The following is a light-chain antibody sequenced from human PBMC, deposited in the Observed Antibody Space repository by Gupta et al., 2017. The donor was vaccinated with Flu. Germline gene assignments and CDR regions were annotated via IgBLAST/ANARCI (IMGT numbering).Light chain of an antibody. V-gene: IGKV2-30*01. CDR1: QSLLYSDGNTY. CDR3: RQGKNWPWT. CDR2: KVS. Sequence: DVVMTQSPLSLPVTLGQPASISCRSSQSLLYSDGNTYLNWFQQRPGQPPRRLIYKVSNRDSGVPDRFSGSGSGTDFTLKISRVEAEDVGVYYCRQGKNWPWTFGQGTKVEIK. J-gene: IGKJ1*01.